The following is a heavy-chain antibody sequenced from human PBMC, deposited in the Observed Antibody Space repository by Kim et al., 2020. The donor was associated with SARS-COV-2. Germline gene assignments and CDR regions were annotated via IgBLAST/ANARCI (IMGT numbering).Heavy chain of an antibody. D-gene: IGHD3-22*01. CDR1: GGSISSYY. CDR3: ARCVEDYYDSSGYNTNYYFDY. V-gene: IGHV4-59*01. Sequence: SETLSLTCTVSGGSISSYYWSWIRQPPGKGLEWIGYIYYSGSTNYNPSLKSRVTISVDTSKNQFSLKLSSVTAADTAVYYCARCVEDYYDSSGYNTNYYFDYWGQGTLVTVSS. J-gene: IGHJ4*02. CDR2: IYYSGST.